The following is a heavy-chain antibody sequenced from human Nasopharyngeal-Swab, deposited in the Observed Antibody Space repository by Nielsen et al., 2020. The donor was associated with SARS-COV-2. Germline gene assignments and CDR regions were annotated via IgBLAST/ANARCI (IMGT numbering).Heavy chain of an antibody. D-gene: IGHD3-3*01. CDR2: FYNSGIS. V-gene: IGHV4-59*11. J-gene: IGHJ4*02. CDR1: GDSISSLY. CDR3: ATNDLWSGYYLY. Sequence: SETLSLTCTVSGDSISSLYWSWIRQAPGKGLEWIGYFYNSGISNYNPYLENRVTISGDTSKNQFSQQLKSVTAADTAVYYCATNDLWSGYYLYWGQGTLVTVSS.